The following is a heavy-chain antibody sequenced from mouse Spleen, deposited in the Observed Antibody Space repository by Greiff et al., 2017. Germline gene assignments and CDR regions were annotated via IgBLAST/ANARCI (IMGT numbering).Heavy chain of an antibody. CDR2: IDPETGGT. CDR3: TRSRGGFAY. V-gene: IGHV1-15*01. CDR1: GYTFTDYE. Sequence: VQLVESGAELVRPGASVTLSCKASGYTFTDYEMHWVKQTPVHGLEWIGAIDPETGGTAYNQKFKGKAILTADKSSSTAYMELRSLTSEDSAVYYCTRSRGGFAYWGQGTLVTVSA. J-gene: IGHJ3*01.